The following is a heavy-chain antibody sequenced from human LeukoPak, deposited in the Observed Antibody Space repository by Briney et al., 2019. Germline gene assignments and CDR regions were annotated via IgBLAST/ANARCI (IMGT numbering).Heavy chain of an antibody. CDR2: IYHSGST. V-gene: IGHV4-39*07. CDR3: ARDKDSGGYHRAPLSY. Sequence: SETLSLTCTVSGGSITNNNYYWDWIRQPPGKGLEWIGEIYHSGSTNYNPSLKSRVTISVDKSRNQFSLKLNSVTAADTAVYYCARDKDSGGYHRAPLSYWGQGILVTVSS. D-gene: IGHD3-22*01. CDR1: GGSITNNNYY. J-gene: IGHJ4*02.